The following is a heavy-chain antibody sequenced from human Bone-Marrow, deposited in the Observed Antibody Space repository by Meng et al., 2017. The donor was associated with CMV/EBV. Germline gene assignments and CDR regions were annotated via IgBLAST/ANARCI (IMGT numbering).Heavy chain of an antibody. CDR2: IFGGGGT. Sequence: GGSLRLSCAASGLTVSSNFMTWVRQAPGKGLEWVSVIFGGGGTNYADSVKGRFAISRDKSTNTLYLQMNSLGPEDSAVYYCATSPLDWVPVRLDYWGQGTRVTGYS. CDR3: ATSPLDWVPVRLDY. J-gene: IGHJ4*02. V-gene: IGHV3-66*02. CDR1: GLTVSSNF. D-gene: IGHD3-9*01.